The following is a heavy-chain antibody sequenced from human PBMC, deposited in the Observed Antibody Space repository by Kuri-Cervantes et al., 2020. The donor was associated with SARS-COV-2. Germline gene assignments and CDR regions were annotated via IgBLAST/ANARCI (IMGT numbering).Heavy chain of an antibody. CDR1: GGSISSSSYY. CDR3: ARMGMDTIFGVVTIPNWFDP. CDR2: IYHSGST. D-gene: IGHD3-3*01. V-gene: IGHV4-39*07. J-gene: IGHJ5*02. Sequence: ESLKISCTVSGGSISSSSYYWGWIRQPPGKGLEWIGSIYHSGSTYYNPSLKSRVTISVDTSKNQFSLKLSSVTAADTAVYYCARMGMDTIFGVVTIPNWFDPWGQGTLVTVLL.